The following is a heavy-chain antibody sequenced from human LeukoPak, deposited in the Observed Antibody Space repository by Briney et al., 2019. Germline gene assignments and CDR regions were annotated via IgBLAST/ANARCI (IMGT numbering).Heavy chain of an antibody. J-gene: IGHJ6*02. D-gene: IGHD6-19*01. V-gene: IGHV3-9*01. CDR1: GFTFDDYA. Sequence: SGGSLRLSCAASGFTFDDYAMHWARQAPGKGLEWVSGISWNSGSIGYADSVKGRFTISRDSAKNSLYLQMNSLRPDDTALYYCAKDRGSGWSPYYYYGMDVWGQGTTVIVSS. CDR3: AKDRGSGWSPYYYYGMDV. CDR2: ISWNSGSI.